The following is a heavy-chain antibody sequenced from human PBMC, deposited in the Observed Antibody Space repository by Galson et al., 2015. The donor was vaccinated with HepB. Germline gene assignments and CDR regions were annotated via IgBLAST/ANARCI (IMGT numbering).Heavy chain of an antibody. Sequence: SLRLSCAASGFTFSSYGMHWVRQAPGKGLEWVAVISYDGSNKYYADSVKGRFTISRDNSKNTPYLQMNSLRAEDTAVYYCAKGGYGSGISIYDSSGYYPYWGQGTLVTVSS. CDR3: AKGGYGSGISIYDSSGYYPY. CDR2: ISYDGSNK. J-gene: IGHJ4*02. V-gene: IGHV3-30*18. CDR1: GFTFSSYG. D-gene: IGHD3-22*01.